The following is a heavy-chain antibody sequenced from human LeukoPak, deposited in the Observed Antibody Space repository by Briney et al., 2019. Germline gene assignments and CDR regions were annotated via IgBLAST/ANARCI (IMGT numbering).Heavy chain of an antibody. J-gene: IGHJ4*02. CDR3: AKAHYDFWSGYYSALDY. CDR1: GFTFSSYE. Sequence: SGGSLRLSCAASGFTFSSYEMNWVRQAPGKGLEWVSYISSSGSTIYYADSVKGRFTISRDNAKNSLYLQMNSLRAEDTAVYYCAKAHYDFWSGYYSALDYWGQGTLVTVSS. CDR2: ISSSGSTI. D-gene: IGHD3-3*01. V-gene: IGHV3-48*03.